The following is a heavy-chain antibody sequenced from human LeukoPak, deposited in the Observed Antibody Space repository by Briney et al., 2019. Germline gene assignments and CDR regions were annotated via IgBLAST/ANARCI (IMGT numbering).Heavy chain of an antibody. CDR3: ARRGPYDTSGYAFDI. Sequence: SETLSLTCTVSGASISSAYWSWIRQPPGKGLEWIGYIYSSGITNYNPSLKSRVTISVDTSQNQFSLKLTSVTAAETAVYYCARRGPYDTSGYAFDIWGPGTVVTASS. CDR2: IYSSGIT. D-gene: IGHD3-22*01. CDR1: GASISSAY. J-gene: IGHJ3*02. V-gene: IGHV4-59*01.